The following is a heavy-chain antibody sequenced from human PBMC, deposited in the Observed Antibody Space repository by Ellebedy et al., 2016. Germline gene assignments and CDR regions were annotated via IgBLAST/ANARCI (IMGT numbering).Heavy chain of an antibody. D-gene: IGHD2-15*01. Sequence: GESLKISXAASGFTFSSYAMSWVRQAPGKGLEWVSAISGSGGSTYYADSVKGRFTISRDNSKNTLYLQMNSLRAEDTAVYYCAKPRGGGWWSWFNPWGQGTLVTVSS. J-gene: IGHJ5*02. CDR2: ISGSGGST. V-gene: IGHV3-23*01. CDR1: GFTFSSYA. CDR3: AKPRGGGWWSWFNP.